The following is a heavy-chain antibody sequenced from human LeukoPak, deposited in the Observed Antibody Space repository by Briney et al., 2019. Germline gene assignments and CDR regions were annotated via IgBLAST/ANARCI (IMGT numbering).Heavy chain of an antibody. CDR3: ARRSIFGPYYYYYYYMDV. CDR1: GGSFSGYY. V-gene: IGHV4-34*01. J-gene: IGHJ6*03. D-gene: IGHD3-10*02. CDR2: INHSGST. Sequence: SETLSLTCAVYGGSFSGYYWSWIRQPPGKGLEWIGEINHSGSTNYNPSLKSRVTISVDTSKNQFSLKLSSVTAADTAVYYCARRSIFGPYYYYYYYMDVWGKGTTVTISS.